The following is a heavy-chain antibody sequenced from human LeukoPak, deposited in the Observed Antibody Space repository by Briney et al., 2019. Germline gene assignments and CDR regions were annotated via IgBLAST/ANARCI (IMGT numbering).Heavy chain of an antibody. Sequence: ASVKVSCKASGYTFTSCDINWVRQATGQGLEWMGWMNPNSGNTGYAQKFQGRVTMTRDTSISTAYMELSSLRSEDTAVYYCARRYGSGTYYYYYGMDVWGQGTTVTVSS. D-gene: IGHD3-10*01. CDR1: GYTFTSCD. J-gene: IGHJ6*02. CDR3: ARRYGSGTYYYYYGMDV. CDR2: MNPNSGNT. V-gene: IGHV1-8*01.